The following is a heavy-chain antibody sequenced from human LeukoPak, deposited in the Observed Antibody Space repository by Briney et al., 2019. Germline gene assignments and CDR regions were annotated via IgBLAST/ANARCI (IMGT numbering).Heavy chain of an antibody. J-gene: IGHJ6*02. CDR2: MNPNSGNT. CDR1: GYTFTSYD. Sequence: ASVKVSCKASGYTFTSYDINWVRQATGQGLEWMGWMNPNSGNTGYAQKFQGRVTMTRNTSISTAYMELSGLRSEDTAVYYCARGSLRYFGWLTFYYYYGMDVWGQGTTVTVSS. D-gene: IGHD3-9*01. CDR3: ARGSLRYFGWLTFYYYYGMDV. V-gene: IGHV1-8*01.